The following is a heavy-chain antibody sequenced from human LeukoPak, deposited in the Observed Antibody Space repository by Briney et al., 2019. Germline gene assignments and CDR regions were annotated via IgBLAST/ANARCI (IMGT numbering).Heavy chain of an antibody. CDR3: ARVDSSGYLFDY. D-gene: IGHD3-22*01. CDR2: IKQDGSEK. Sequence: PGGSLRLSCAASGFTFSSNWMSWVRQAPGKGLEWVANIKQDGSEKYYVDSVKGRFTISSDNAKNSLYLQMNSLRAEDTAVYYCARVDSSGYLFDYWGQGTLVTVSS. CDR1: GFTFSSNW. J-gene: IGHJ4*02. V-gene: IGHV3-7*04.